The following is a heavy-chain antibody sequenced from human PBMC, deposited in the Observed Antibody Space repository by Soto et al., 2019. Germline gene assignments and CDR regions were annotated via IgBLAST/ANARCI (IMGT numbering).Heavy chain of an antibody. V-gene: IGHV1-46*01. Sequence: ASVKVSCKASGYTFTSYYMHWVRQAPGQGLEWMGIINPSGGSTSYAQKFQGRVTMTRDTSTSTVYMELSSLRSEDTAVYYCARDRPHYYDSSGYYPVWWGQGTLVTVSS. D-gene: IGHD3-22*01. CDR3: ARDRPHYYDSSGYYPVW. J-gene: IGHJ4*02. CDR2: INPSGGST. CDR1: GYTFTSYY.